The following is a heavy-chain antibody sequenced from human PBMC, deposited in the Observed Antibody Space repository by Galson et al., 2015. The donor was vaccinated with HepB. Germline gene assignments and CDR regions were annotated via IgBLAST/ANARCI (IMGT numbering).Heavy chain of an antibody. CDR1: GFTFSSYA. D-gene: IGHD6-13*01. Sequence: SLRLSCAASGFTFSSYAMHWVRQAPGKGLEWVAVISYDGSNKYYADSVKGRFTISRDNSKNTLYLQVNSLRAEDTAVYYCARKYSSSWKAPNDYWGQGTLATVSS. V-gene: IGHV3-30*04. J-gene: IGHJ4*02. CDR3: ARKYSSSWKAPNDY. CDR2: ISYDGSNK.